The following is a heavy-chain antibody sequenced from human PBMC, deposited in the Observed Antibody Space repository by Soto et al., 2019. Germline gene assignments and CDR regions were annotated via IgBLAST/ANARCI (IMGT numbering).Heavy chain of an antibody. CDR2: IYPSDSDT. D-gene: IGHD3-22*01. J-gene: IGHJ4*02. CDR3: ARPIGALSTTDFTY. Sequence: GESLKISCKGSGYHFINYWIVWVRQMPGKGLEWMGFIYPSDSDTRYSPSFQGQVTISADKSISTAYLQWSSLKASDTAMYYCARPIGALSTTDFTYWGQGTLVTVSS. V-gene: IGHV5-51*01. CDR1: GYHFINYW.